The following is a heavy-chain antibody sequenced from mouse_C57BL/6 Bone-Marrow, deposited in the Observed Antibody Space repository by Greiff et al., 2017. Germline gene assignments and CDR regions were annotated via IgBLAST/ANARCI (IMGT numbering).Heavy chain of an antibody. CDR2: IDPSDSYT. D-gene: IGHD2-4*01. CDR3: AREGLGITTCDY. V-gene: IGHV1-69*01. CDR1: GYTFPSYW. J-gene: IGHJ2*01. Sequence: QVQLQQPGAELVMPGASVKLSCKASGYTFPSYWMHWVKQRPGQGLEWIGEIDPSDSYTNYNQKFKGKSTLTVDKSSSTAYMQLSSLTSEDSAVYYCAREGLGITTCDYWGQGTTLTVSS.